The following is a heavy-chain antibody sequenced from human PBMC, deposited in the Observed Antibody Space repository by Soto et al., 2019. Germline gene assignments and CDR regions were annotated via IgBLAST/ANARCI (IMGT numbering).Heavy chain of an antibody. V-gene: IGHV1-69*12. CDR2: IIPIFGTA. Sequence: QVQLVQSGAEAKKPGSSVKVSCKASGGTFSSYAISWVRQAPGQGLEWMGEIIPIFGTANYAQKFQGRVTITADESTSTAYMELSSLRSEATAVYYCARDRGPSSGYYPYWFDPWGQGTLVTVSS. CDR1: GGTFSSYA. CDR3: ARDRGPSSGYYPYWFDP. J-gene: IGHJ5*02. D-gene: IGHD3-22*01.